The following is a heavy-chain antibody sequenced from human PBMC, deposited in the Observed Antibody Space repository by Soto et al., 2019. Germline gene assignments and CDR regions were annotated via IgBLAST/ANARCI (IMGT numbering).Heavy chain of an antibody. CDR2: ISTYNGNT. D-gene: IGHD2-2*01. Sequence: ASVKVSCKTSGYTFNTYYISWLRQAPGQGLEWIGWISTYNGNTNYVPKFQGRVTMTTDTSTSTAYMELRSLRSDDTALYFCARDTSNYFDFWGQGTPVTVSS. CDR1: GYTFNTYY. CDR3: ARDTSNYFDF. V-gene: IGHV1-18*01. J-gene: IGHJ4*02.